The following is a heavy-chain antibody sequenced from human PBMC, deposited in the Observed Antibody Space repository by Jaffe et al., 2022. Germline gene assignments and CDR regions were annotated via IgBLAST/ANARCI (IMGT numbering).Heavy chain of an antibody. D-gene: IGHD3-3*01. CDR2: IDWDDDK. J-gene: IGHJ3*02. CDR1: GFSLRSSGMC. Sequence: QVTLRESGPALVKATQTLTLTCTFSGFSLRSSGMCVSWIRQPPGKALEWLALIDWDDDKYYSTSLKTRLTISKDTSKNQVVLTMTNMDPVDTATYYCARIRMRVPSRYDIWSGLFKPQDAFDIWGQGTMVTVSS. V-gene: IGHV2-70*01. CDR3: ARIRMRVPSRYDIWSGLFKPQDAFDI.